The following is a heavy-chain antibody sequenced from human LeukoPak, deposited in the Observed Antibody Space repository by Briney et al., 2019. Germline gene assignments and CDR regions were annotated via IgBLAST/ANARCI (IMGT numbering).Heavy chain of an antibody. CDR3: VGGIGWLPDY. V-gene: IGHV3-7*01. J-gene: IGHJ4*02. CDR1: GLTFSAYW. D-gene: IGHD6-19*01. Sequence: TGGSLRLSCAASGLTFSAYWGNWVRQAPGKGLEWVANIEQDGSEKNYVDSVKGRFTISRDNGANSLYLRMNNLRVEDTGVYYCVGGIGWLPDYWGQGTLVTVSS. CDR2: IEQDGSEK.